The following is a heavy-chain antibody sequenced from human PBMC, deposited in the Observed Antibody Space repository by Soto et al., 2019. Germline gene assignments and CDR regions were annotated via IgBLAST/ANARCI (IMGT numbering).Heavy chain of an antibody. J-gene: IGHJ4*02. Sequence: GGSLRLSCAASGFTFSSYGMHWVRQAPGKGLEWVAVIWYDGSNKYYADSVKGRFTISRDNSKNTLYLQMNSLRPEDTAVYYCARDVGTGTQKGVVIDYWGQGTLVTVSS. CDR2: IWYDGSNK. CDR3: ARDVGTGTQKGVVIDY. D-gene: IGHD1-1*01. CDR1: GFTFSSYG. V-gene: IGHV3-33*01.